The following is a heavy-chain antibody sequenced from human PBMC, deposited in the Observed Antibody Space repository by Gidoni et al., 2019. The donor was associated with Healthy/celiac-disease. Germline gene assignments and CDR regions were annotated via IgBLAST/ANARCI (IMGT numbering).Heavy chain of an antibody. V-gene: IGHV3-21*01. Sequence: EVQLVESGGGLVKPGGSLRLSCAASGFTFSSYSMNWVRQAPGKGLEWVSSISSSSSYIYYADSVKGRFTISRDNAKNSLYLQMNSLRAEDTAVYYCARDDSSSWLGFDYWGQGTLVTVSS. CDR2: ISSSSSYI. CDR3: ARDDSSSWLGFDY. J-gene: IGHJ4*02. CDR1: GFTFSSYS. D-gene: IGHD6-13*01.